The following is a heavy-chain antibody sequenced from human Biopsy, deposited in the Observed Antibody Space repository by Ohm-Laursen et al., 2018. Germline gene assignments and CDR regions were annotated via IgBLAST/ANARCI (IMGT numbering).Heavy chain of an antibody. CDR2: VRVSGDSA. CDR3: TNHYCGGITCLMNF. V-gene: IGHV3-23*01. D-gene: IGHD2-21*01. CDR1: GFSFSSHA. J-gene: IGHJ4*02. Sequence: SVTLSCSSTGFSFSSHAIAWVCQAPGKGLGRVSSVRVSGDSAYYADSLMGRFTISRDNSRNTLYLQMNSLRAEDTAVYFCTNHYCGGITCLMNFWGQGTLVTVSS.